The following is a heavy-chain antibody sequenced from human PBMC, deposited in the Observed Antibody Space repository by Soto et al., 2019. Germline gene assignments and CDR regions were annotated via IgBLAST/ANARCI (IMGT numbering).Heavy chain of an antibody. Sequence: SSETLSLTCTVSGGSISSSSYYWGWIRQPPGKGLEWIGSIYHSGSTYYNPSLKSRVTISVDTSKNQFSLKLSSVTAADTAVYYCARRLWNYDYWGQGTLVTVSS. CDR3: ARRLWNYDY. J-gene: IGHJ4*02. CDR2: IYHSGST. V-gene: IGHV4-39*01. D-gene: IGHD1-7*01. CDR1: GGSISSSSYY.